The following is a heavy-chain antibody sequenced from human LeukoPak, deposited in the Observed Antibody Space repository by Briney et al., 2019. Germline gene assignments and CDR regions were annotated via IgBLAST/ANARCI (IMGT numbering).Heavy chain of an antibody. CDR3: ATAYYSTTSCVP. V-gene: IGHV3-15*01. J-gene: IGHJ5*02. Sequence: PGGSLRLSCAVSGFTFSNAWMSWVRQTPGKGPEWVGRITCKSGGGTSEDAEPVRGRFTIPRDDSKNTLYLQMNSLKTEGTGMYDCATAYYSTTSCVPWGQGTLVTVSS. CDR2: ITCKSGGGTS. D-gene: IGHD2-2*01. CDR1: GFTFSNAW.